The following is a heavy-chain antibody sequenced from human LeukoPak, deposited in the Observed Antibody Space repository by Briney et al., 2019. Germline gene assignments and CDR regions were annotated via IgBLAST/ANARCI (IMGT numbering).Heavy chain of an antibody. J-gene: IGHJ4*02. D-gene: IGHD6-13*01. CDR3: ARESAAAVGKGY. Sequence: GGSLRLSCAASGFTVSSNYMSWVRKAPGKGLEWVSIIYGGGSTFYADSVKGRFIISRDNSKNTLYLQMNSLRVEDTALYYCARESAAAVGKGYWGQGTLVIVSS. CDR2: IYGGGST. CDR1: GFTVSSNY. V-gene: IGHV3-66*01.